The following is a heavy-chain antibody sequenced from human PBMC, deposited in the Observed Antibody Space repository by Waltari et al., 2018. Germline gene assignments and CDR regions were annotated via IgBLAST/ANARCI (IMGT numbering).Heavy chain of an antibody. Sequence: QVQLVQSGAAVKKPGSSVKVSCKASAGTFSSSAISWVRQAPGQGLEWRGGIIPIFGTANYAQKFQGRVTITTDESTSTAYMELSSLRSEDTAVYYGARGGQQLVQGAFDIWGQGTMVTVSS. V-gene: IGHV1-69*05. CDR1: AGTFSSSA. CDR3: ARGGQQLVQGAFDI. J-gene: IGHJ3*02. D-gene: IGHD6-13*01. CDR2: IIPIFGTA.